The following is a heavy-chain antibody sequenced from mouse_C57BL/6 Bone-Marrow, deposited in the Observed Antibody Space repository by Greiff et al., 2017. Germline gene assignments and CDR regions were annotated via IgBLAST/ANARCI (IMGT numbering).Heavy chain of an antibody. CDR1: GFNIKDDY. CDR2: VDPENGDT. J-gene: IGHJ2*01. CDR3: TAEVKDY. D-gene: IGHD2-2*01. V-gene: IGHV14-4*01. Sequence: VQLKESGAELVRPGASVKLSCTASGFNIKDDYMHWVKQRPEQGLEWIGWVDPENGDTEYASKFQGKATITADTSSNTACLQLSSRTSEDPAVYYCTAEVKDYWGQGTTLTVSS.